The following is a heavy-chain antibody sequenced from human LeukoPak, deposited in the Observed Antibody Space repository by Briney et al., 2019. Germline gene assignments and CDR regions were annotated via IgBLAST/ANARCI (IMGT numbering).Heavy chain of an antibody. V-gene: IGHV4-4*07. CDR1: GDSTSNYY. D-gene: IGHD6-13*01. J-gene: IGHJ4*02. CDR2: IYTSGST. Sequence: SETLSLTCIVSGDSTSNYYWSWIRQPAGKGLEWIGRIYTSGSTNYNPSLKSRVTMSVDTSKNQFSLKLSSVTAADTAVYYCAREAAAGTFYFDYWGQGTLVTVSS. CDR3: AREAAAGTFYFDY.